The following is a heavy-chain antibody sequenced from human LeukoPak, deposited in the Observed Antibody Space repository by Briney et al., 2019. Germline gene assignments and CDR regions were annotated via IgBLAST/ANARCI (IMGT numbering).Heavy chain of an antibody. CDR3: ARDNRGSGAFDYTYYFDN. Sequence: PSETLSLTCTVSGGSISSSSYYWGWIRQPPGKGLEWIGSIYYSGSTYYNPSLKSRVTISVDTSKNQFSLKLSSVTAADTAVYYCARDNRGSGAFDYTYYFDNWGQGTLVTVSS. CDR1: GGSISSSSYY. V-gene: IGHV4-39*07. D-gene: IGHD5-12*01. J-gene: IGHJ4*02. CDR2: IYYSGST.